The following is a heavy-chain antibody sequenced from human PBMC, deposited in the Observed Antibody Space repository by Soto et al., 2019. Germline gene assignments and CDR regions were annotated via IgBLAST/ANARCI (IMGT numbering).Heavy chain of an antibody. D-gene: IGHD3-10*01. CDR1: GFSLSNARMG. CDR2: IFSNDEK. J-gene: IGHJ5*02. V-gene: IGHV2-26*01. Sequence: QVTLKESGPGLVKPTETLTLTCTVSGFSLSNARMGVSWLRQHPGKALEWLAHIFSNDEKSYSTSLKSRLTISKDTSKSQVVLTMTTMDPVDTATYYCARRYGGWFDPWGQGTLVTVSS. CDR3: ARRYGGWFDP.